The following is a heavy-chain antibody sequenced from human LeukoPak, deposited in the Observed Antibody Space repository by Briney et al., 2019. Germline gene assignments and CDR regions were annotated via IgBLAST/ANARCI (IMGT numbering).Heavy chain of an antibody. CDR2: IYYSGST. J-gene: IGHJ4*02. Sequence: PSETLSLTCTVSGGSISSYYWSWIRQPPGKGPEWIGYIYYSGSTNYNPSLKSRVTISVDTSKNQFSLKLSSVTAADTAVYYCARAARDYYDSSGLPDYWGQGTLVTVSS. D-gene: IGHD3-22*01. CDR3: ARAARDYYDSSGLPDY. CDR1: GGSISSYY. V-gene: IGHV4-59*01.